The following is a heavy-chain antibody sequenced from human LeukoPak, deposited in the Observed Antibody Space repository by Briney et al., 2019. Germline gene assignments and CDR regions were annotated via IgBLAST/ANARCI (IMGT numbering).Heavy chain of an antibody. CDR1: GGSISSYY. CDR3: ARDHSGSYRAYNWFDP. V-gene: IGHV4-59*01. Sequence: SETLSLTCTVSGGSISSYYWSWIRQPPGKGLEWIGYIYYSGSTNYNPSLKSRVTISVDTSKNQFSLKLSSVTAADTAVYYCARDHSGSYRAYNWFDPWGQGILVTVSS. J-gene: IGHJ5*02. D-gene: IGHD1-26*01. CDR2: IYYSGST.